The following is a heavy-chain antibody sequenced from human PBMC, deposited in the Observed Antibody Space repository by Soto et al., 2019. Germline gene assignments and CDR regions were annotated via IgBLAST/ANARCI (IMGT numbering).Heavy chain of an antibody. CDR1: GGSFSGYY. CDR3: ASGYCSSTSCFRVRGMDV. J-gene: IGHJ6*02. CDR2: INHSGST. V-gene: IGHV4-34*01. D-gene: IGHD2-2*01. Sequence: PSETLSLTCAVYGGSFSGYYWSWIRQPPGKGLEWIGEINHSGSTNYNPSLKSRVTISVDTSKNQFSLKLSSVTAADTAVYYCASGYCSSTSCFRVRGMDVWGQGTTVTVSS.